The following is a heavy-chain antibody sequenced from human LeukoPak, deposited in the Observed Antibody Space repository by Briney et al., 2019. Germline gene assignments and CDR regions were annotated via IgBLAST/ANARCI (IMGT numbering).Heavy chain of an antibody. V-gene: IGHV5-51*01. CDR3: ARHANHPNYDILTGFDY. CDR2: IYPGDSDT. J-gene: IGHJ4*02. D-gene: IGHD3-9*01. CDR1: GYSFTSYW. Sequence: GESLKISCKGSGYSFTSYWIGWVRQMPGKGLEWMGIIYPGDSDTRYSPSFQGQVTISADKSISTAYLQRSSLKASDTAMYYCARHANHPNYDILTGFDYWGQGTLVTVSS.